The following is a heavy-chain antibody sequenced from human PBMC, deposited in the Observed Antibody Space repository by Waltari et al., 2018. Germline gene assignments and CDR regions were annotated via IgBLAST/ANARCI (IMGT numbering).Heavy chain of an antibody. J-gene: IGHJ6*03. CDR3: ARVDSSSWYFPPVGFYYYYYMDV. D-gene: IGHD6-13*01. Sequence: EVQLVESGGGLVQPGGSLRLSCAASGFTFSSYWMSWVRQAPGKGLEWVANIKQDGSEKYYVDSVKGRFTISRDNAKNSLYLQMNSLRAEDTAVYYCARVDSSSWYFPPVGFYYYYYMDVWGKGTTVTISS. CDR2: IKQDGSEK. CDR1: GFTFSSYW. V-gene: IGHV3-7*01.